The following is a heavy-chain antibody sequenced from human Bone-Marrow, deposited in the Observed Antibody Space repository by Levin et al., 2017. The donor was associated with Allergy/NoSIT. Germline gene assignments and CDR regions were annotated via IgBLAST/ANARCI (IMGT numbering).Heavy chain of an antibody. CDR3: ARQAWGEAGRNNWYFDL. CDR2: IYYSGST. J-gene: IGHJ2*01. CDR1: GGSVSSNY. Sequence: SQTLSLTCSVSGGSVSSNYWSWIRQPPGKGLEYIGYIYYSGSTNYNPSLKSRVTISVDTSKNQFSLKLSSVTAADTAMYYCARQAWGEAGRNNWYFDLWGRGSLDTVSS. V-gene: IGHV4-59*08. D-gene: IGHD7-27*01.